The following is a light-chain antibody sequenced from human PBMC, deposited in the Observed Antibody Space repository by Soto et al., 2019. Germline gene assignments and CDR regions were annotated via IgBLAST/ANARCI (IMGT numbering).Light chain of an antibody. CDR3: AQGLATPFT. CDR2: WAS. J-gene: IGKJ4*01. V-gene: IGKV4-1*01. CDR1: QSVFHTSYNRNY. Sequence: DIVMTQSPDSLAVSLGERATINCKSSQSVFHTSYNRNYLAWYLQKPGQPPKVLMYWASTRESGVPDRFSGSGSGTDFTLTISRVEAEDVGVYFCAQGLATPFTFGGGTKVEIK.